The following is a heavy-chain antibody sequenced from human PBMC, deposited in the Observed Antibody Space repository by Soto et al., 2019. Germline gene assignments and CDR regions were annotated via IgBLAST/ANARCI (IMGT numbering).Heavy chain of an antibody. CDR1: GFTFSSYA. D-gene: IGHD6-13*01. V-gene: IGHV3-64D*06. Sequence: VGSLRLSCSASGFTFSSYAMHWVRQAPGKGLEYVSAISSNGGSTYYADSVKGRFTISRDNSKNTLYLQMSSLRAEDTAVYYCVKDHPPIAAAGSSDYWGQGTLVTVSS. J-gene: IGHJ4*02. CDR3: VKDHPPIAAAGSSDY. CDR2: ISSNGGST.